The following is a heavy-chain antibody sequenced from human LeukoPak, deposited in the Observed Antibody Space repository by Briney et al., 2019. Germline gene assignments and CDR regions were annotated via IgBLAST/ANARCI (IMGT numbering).Heavy chain of an antibody. Sequence: GGSLRLSCAASGFTFSDYYMSWIRQAPGKGLEWVSYISSSGSTKYYADSVKGRFTNSRDNAKNSLYLQMNSLRADDTAVYYCARDQSTVTTSNVAYWGQGTLVIVTS. J-gene: IGHJ4*02. D-gene: IGHD4-17*01. V-gene: IGHV3-11*01. CDR3: ARDQSTVTTSNVAY. CDR2: ISSSGSTK. CDR1: GFTFSDYY.